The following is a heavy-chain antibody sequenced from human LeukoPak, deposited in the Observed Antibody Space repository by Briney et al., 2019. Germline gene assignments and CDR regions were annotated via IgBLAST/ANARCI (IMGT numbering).Heavy chain of an antibody. CDR2: IYYSGST. Sequence: SETLSLTCTVSGGSISSYYWSWIRQPPGKGLEWIGYIYYSGSTNYNPSLKSRVTISVDTSKNQFSLKLSSATAADTAVYYCARQGGYSYGPPPTFDYWGQGTLVTVSS. J-gene: IGHJ4*02. CDR3: ARQGGYSYGPPPTFDY. D-gene: IGHD5-18*01. V-gene: IGHV4-59*08. CDR1: GGSISSYY.